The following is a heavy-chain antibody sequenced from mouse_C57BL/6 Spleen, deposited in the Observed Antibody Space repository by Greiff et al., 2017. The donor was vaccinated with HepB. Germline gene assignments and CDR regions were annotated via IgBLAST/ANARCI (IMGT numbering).Heavy chain of an antibody. CDR1: GYAFSSYW. CDR3: ARLTAGERNYFDY. V-gene: IGHV1-80*01. Sequence: QVQLQQSGAELVKPGASVKISCKASGYAFSSYWMNWVKQRPGKGLEWIGQIYPGDGDTNYNGKFKGKATLTADKSSSTAYMQLSSLTSEDSAVYFCARLTAGERNYFDYWGQGTTLTVSS. J-gene: IGHJ2*01. CDR2: IYPGDGDT. D-gene: IGHD3-2*01.